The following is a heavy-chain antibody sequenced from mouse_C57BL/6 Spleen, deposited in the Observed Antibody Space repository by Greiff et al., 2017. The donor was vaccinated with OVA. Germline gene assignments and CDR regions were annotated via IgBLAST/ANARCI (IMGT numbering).Heavy chain of an antibody. J-gene: IGHJ4*01. D-gene: IGHD1-1*02. V-gene: IGHV5-16*01. CDR2: ITYHGSRT. Sequence: EVMLVESEGGLVQPGSSMKLSCTASGFTFSDYYMAWVRQVPEKGLEWVANITYHGSRTYYLDSLKSRFFISRDNAKNILYLQMRSLKSEDTATDYCARDRRGNYAMDYWGQGTSVTVSS. CDR1: GFTFSDYY. CDR3: ARDRRGNYAMDY.